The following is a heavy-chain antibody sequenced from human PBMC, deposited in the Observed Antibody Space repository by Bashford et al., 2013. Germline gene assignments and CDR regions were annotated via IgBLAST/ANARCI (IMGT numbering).Heavy chain of an antibody. D-gene: IGHD1-26*01. CDR2: IWYDGSNK. V-gene: IGHV3-33*01. CDR3: AVGGVGATTGMLDY. J-gene: IGHJ4*02. Sequence: VRQAPGKGLEWVAVIWYDGSNKYYADSVKGRFTISRDNSKNTLYLQMNSLRAEDTAVYYCAVGGVGATTGMLDYWGQGTLVTVSS.